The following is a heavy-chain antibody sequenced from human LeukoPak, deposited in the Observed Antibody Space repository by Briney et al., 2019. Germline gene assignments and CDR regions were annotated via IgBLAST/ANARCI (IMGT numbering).Heavy chain of an antibody. CDR2: ISAYNGNT. J-gene: IGHJ5*02. V-gene: IGHV1-18*01. CDR3: ARWSYCSGGSCYWFDP. Sequence: GASVKVSCKASGYTFTSYGISWVRQAPGQGLEWMGWISAYNGNTNYAQKLQGRVTMTTDTSTSTAYMELRSLRSDDTAAYYCARWSYCSGGSCYWFDPWGQGTLVTVSS. D-gene: IGHD2-15*01. CDR1: GYTFTSYG.